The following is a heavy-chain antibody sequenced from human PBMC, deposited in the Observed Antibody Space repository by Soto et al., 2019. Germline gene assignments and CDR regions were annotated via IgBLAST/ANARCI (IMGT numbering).Heavy chain of an antibody. V-gene: IGHV3-23*01. J-gene: IGHJ6*02. Sequence: GSLRLSCAASGFTFSGSAMHWVRQAPGKGLEWVSAISGSGGSTYYADSVKGRFTISRDNSKNTLYLQMNSLRAEDTAVYYCAKDFFHSSGYYGGSVWGQGTTVTVSS. CDR2: ISGSGGST. CDR3: AKDFFHSSGYYGGSV. D-gene: IGHD3-22*01. CDR1: GFTFSGSA.